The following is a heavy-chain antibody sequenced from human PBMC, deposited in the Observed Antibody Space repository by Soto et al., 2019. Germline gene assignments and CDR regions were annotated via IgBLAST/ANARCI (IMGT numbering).Heavy chain of an antibody. CDR1: GGTFSSYA. V-gene: IGHV1-69*12. CDR3: AREGRERGYTVGCAY. CDR2: IIPIFGTA. D-gene: IGHD5-12*01. J-gene: IGHJ4*02. Sequence: QVQLVQSGAEVKKPGSSVKVSCKASGGTFSSYAISWVRQAPGQGLEWMGGIIPIFGTANYAQKFQGRVTNTANECTSTADIELSSLRSEDTAVYYCAREGRERGYTVGCAYWGQGTLVTVSS.